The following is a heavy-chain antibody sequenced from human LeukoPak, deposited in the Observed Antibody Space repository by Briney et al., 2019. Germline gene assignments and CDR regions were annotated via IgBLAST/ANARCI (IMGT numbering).Heavy chain of an antibody. CDR3: ARVGYYDSSGYYTHGWAFDI. V-gene: IGHV1-18*01. CDR1: GYTFTSYA. Sequence: ASVKVSCKASGYTFTSYAMNWVRQAPGQGLEWMGWISAYNGNTNYAQKLQGRVTMTTDTSTSTAYMELRSLRSDDTAVYYCARVGYYDSSGYYTHGWAFDIWGQGTMVTVSS. CDR2: ISAYNGNT. D-gene: IGHD3-22*01. J-gene: IGHJ3*02.